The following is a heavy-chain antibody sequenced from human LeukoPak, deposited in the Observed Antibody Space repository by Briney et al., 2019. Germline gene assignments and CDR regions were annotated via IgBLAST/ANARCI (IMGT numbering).Heavy chain of an antibody. CDR1: GGSISSGSYY. Sequence: SETLSLTCTVSGGSISSGSYYWSWIRQPAGKGLEWIGHIYTSGSTNYNPSLKSRVTISVDTSKNQFSLKLSSVTAADTAVYYCAREIAVAGFANHLYYYYYYYMDVWGKGTTVTVSS. CDR2: IYTSGST. D-gene: IGHD6-19*01. J-gene: IGHJ6*03. CDR3: AREIAVAGFANHLYYYYYYYMDV. V-gene: IGHV4-61*09.